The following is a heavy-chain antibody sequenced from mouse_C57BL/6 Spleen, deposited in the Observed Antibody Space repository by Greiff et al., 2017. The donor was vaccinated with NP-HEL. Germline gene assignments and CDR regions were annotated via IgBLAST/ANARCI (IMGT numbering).Heavy chain of an antibody. CDR1: GFNIKDDY. J-gene: IGHJ2*01. CDR3: TPYYYGSSYVFDY. D-gene: IGHD1-1*01. Sequence: VQLKQSGAELVRPGASVKLSCTASGFNIKDDYMHWVKQRPEQGLEWIGWIDPENGDTEYASKFQGRATITADTSSNTAYLQLSSLTSEDTAVYYCTPYYYGSSYVFDYWGQGTTLTVSS. V-gene: IGHV14-4*01. CDR2: IDPENGDT.